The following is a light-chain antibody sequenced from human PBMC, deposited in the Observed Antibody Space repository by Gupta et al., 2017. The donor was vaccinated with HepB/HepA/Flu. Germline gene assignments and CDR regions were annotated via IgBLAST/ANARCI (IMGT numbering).Light chain of an antibody. CDR1: QSVSSS. J-gene: IGKJ4*01. Sequence: EVVLTESPATLSLSPGERATLSCRASQSVSSSLAWYQQNPGQAPRLLIYDASNRATGIPARFSGSGCGREXTLTISXREQEDFSVYYCQQHSNWPPLTFGXGTKVEIK. CDR2: DAS. V-gene: IGKV3-11*02. CDR3: QQHSNWPPLT.